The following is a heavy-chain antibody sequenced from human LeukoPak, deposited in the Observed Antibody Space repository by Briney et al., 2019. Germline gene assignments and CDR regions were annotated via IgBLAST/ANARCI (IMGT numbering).Heavy chain of an antibody. J-gene: IGHJ4*02. V-gene: IGHV4-39*07. CDR1: GGSISSSSYY. CDR2: INHSGST. D-gene: IGHD6-19*01. Sequence: SETLSLTCTVSGGSISSSSYYWGWIRQPPGKGLEWIGEINHSGSTNYNPSLKSRVTISVDTSKNQFSLKLSSVTAADTAVYYCARAAGSGLIDYWGQGILVIVSS. CDR3: ARAAGSGLIDY.